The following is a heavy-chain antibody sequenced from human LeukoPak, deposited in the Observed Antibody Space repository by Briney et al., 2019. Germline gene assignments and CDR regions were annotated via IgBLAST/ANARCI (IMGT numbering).Heavy chain of an antibody. CDR3: ARVRTAWYEGTFDY. V-gene: IGHV3-30-3*01. J-gene: IGHJ4*02. Sequence: GGSLRLSCAASGXTFSSYALHWVRQAPGKGLEWVAVISYDGSNKYYADSVKGRFTTSRDNSKNTLSLQMNSLRAEDTALYYCARVRTAWYEGTFDYWGQGTLVTVSS. CDR1: GXTFSSYA. CDR2: ISYDGSNK. D-gene: IGHD6-13*01.